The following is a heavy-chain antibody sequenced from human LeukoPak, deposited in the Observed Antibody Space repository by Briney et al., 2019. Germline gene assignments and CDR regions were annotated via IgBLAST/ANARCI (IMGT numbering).Heavy chain of an antibody. J-gene: IGHJ4*02. Sequence: GGSLRLSCAASGFTFSGSAMHWVRQASGKGLEWVGRIISKANSYATAYAASVKGRFTISRDDSKNTAYLQMNSLKTEDTAVYYCTRRELVDYGGNVLSDYWGQGTLVTVSS. CDR3: TRRELVDYGGNVLSDY. V-gene: IGHV3-73*01. CDR1: GFTFSGSA. CDR2: IISKANSYAT. D-gene: IGHD4-23*01.